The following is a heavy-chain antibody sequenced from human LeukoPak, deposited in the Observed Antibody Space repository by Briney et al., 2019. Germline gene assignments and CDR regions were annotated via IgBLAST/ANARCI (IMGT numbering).Heavy chain of an antibody. D-gene: IGHD3-10*01. J-gene: IGHJ4*02. CDR2: IDKDGREK. CDR1: GFTFSDYW. CDR3: ATYTQNFGAPGTDY. Sequence: PGGSLRLSCTVSGFTFSDYWVRSVRQAPGKGVEGVASIDKDGREKRYVDSVEGRFTISRDNAKSPVYLQMTSLGAEDTAVYYCATYTQNFGAPGTDYWGQGTLGTVSS. V-gene: IGHV3-7*01.